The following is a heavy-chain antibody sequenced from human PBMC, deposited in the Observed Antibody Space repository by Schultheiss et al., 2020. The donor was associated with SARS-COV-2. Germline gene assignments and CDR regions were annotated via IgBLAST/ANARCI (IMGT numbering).Heavy chain of an antibody. J-gene: IGHJ4*02. CDR3: ATWAGPTDY. CDR2: ISYDGSNK. CDR1: GFTFSSYA. Sequence: GGSLRLSCAASGFTFSSYAMNWVRQAPGKGLEWVAVISYDGSNKYYADSVKGRFTISRDNSKNTLYLQMNSLRAEDTAVYYCATWAGPTDYWGQGTLVTVSS. D-gene: IGHD3-16*01. V-gene: IGHV3-30*03.